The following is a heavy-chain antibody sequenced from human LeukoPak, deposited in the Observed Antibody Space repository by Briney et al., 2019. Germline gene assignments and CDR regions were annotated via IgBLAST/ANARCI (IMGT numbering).Heavy chain of an antibody. CDR2: INPNSGGT. CDR1: GYTFTGYY. J-gene: IGHJ4*02. V-gene: IGHV1-2*04. CDR3: ARDGEYSYGLNY. Sequence: ASVKVSCKASGYTFTGYYMHWVRQAPGQGLEWMGWINPNSGGTNYAQKFQGWVTTTRDTSISTAYMELSRLRSDDTAVYYCARDGEYSYGLNYWGQGTLVTVSS. D-gene: IGHD5-18*01.